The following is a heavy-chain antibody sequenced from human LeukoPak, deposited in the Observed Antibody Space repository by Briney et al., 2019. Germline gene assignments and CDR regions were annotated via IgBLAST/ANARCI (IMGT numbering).Heavy chain of an antibody. CDR1: GFTFSGYG. D-gene: IGHD1-20*01. CDR2: ISYDGSNK. J-gene: IGHJ4*02. V-gene: IGHV3-30*18. CDR3: AKGPGVTGTGFDY. Sequence: PGGSLRLSCAASGFTFSGYGMHWVRQAPGKGLEWVAVISYDGSNKYYADSVKGRFTISRDNSKNTLYLQMNSLRAEDTAVYYCAKGPGVTGTGFDYWGQGTLVTVSS.